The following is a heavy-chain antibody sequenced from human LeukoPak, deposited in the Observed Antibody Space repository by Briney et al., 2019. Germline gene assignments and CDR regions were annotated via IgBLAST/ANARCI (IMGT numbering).Heavy chain of an antibody. J-gene: IGHJ4*02. V-gene: IGHV1-46*01. CDR1: GYTFTSHY. D-gene: IGHD5-18*01. CDR3: AREIGPRQLHLWGSAFDY. Sequence: GASVTVSCKASGYTFTSHYMHWVRQAPEQGLEWMGIINPSGGSTSYAQKFQGRLTMTRDTSTTTVYMELSSLRSEDTAMYYCAREIGPRQLHLWGSAFDYWGQGTLVTVSS. CDR2: INPSGGST.